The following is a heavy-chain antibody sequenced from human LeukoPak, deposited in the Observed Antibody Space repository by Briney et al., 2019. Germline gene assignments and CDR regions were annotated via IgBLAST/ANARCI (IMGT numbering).Heavy chain of an antibody. D-gene: IGHD6-13*01. CDR2: IYYSGST. Sequence: SETLSLTCTVSGRSISSSSYYWGWIRQPPGKGLEWIGSIYYSGSTYYNPSLKSRVTISVDTSKNQFSLKLSSVTAADTAVYYCARHSYSSSPKPADYWGQGTLVTVSS. V-gene: IGHV4-39*01. CDR3: ARHSYSSSPKPADY. CDR1: GRSISSSSYY. J-gene: IGHJ4*02.